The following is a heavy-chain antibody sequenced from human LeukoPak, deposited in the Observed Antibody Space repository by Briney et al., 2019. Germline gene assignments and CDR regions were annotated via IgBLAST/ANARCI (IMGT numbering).Heavy chain of an antibody. Sequence: GSSVKVSCKASGGTSSSYTISWVRQAPGQGLEWMGRIIPILGIANYAQKFQGRVTITADKSTSTAYMELSSLRSEDTAVYYCARSVVVRGAPIDYWGQGTLVTVSS. CDR2: IIPILGIA. CDR1: GGTSSSYT. J-gene: IGHJ4*02. V-gene: IGHV1-69*02. CDR3: ARSVVVRGAPIDY. D-gene: IGHD3-10*01.